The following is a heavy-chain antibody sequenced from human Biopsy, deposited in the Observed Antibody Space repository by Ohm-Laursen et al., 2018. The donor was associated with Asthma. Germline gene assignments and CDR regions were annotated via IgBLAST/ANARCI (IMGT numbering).Heavy chain of an antibody. CDR2: ISSSGHST. V-gene: IGHV3-23*01. D-gene: IGHD2/OR15-2a*01. CDR1: GFSFGSYS. CDR3: AKGLSAWRGGLDV. J-gene: IGHJ6*02. Sequence: SLRLSCAASGFSFGSYSMTWVRQAPGQGLGWVSAISSSGHSTYYADSVKGRFTISRDNSKNTLYMQMNSLGAEDTAVYYCAKGLSAWRGGLDVWGQGTTVTVSS.